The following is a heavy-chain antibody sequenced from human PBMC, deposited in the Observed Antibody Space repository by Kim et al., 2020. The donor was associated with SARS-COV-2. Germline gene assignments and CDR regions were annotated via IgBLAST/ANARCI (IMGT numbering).Heavy chain of an antibody. Sequence: EKYYVDSVKGRFTISRDNAKNSLYLQMNRLRAEDTAVYYCAREGGVEYFDYWGQGTLVTVSS. D-gene: IGHD3-16*01. V-gene: IGHV3-7*01. J-gene: IGHJ4*02. CDR2: EK. CDR3: AREGGVEYFDY.